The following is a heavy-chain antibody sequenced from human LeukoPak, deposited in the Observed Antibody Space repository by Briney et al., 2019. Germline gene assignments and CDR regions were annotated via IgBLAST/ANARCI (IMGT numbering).Heavy chain of an antibody. V-gene: IGHV1-69*13. CDR1: GGTFSSYA. Sequence: ASVKVSCKASGGTFSSYAISWVRQAPGQGLEWMGGIIPIFGTANYAQKFQGRVTITADESTSTAYMELSSLRSEDTAVYYRARGVVRARYGMDVWGQGTTVTVSS. J-gene: IGHJ6*02. CDR3: ARGVVRARYGMDV. D-gene: IGHD3-10*01. CDR2: IIPIFGTA.